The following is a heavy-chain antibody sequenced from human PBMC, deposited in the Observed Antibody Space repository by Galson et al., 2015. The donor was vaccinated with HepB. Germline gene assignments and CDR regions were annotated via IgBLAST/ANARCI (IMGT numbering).Heavy chain of an antibody. CDR1: GFTFSDYY. V-gene: IGHV3-11*03. J-gene: IGHJ5*02. CDR2: ISSSSSYT. CDR3: ARAGVPAAIVLDWFDP. Sequence: SLRLSCAASGFTFSDYYMSWIRQAPGKGLEWVSYISSSSSYTNYADSVKGRLTISRDNAKNSLYLQMNSLRAEDTAVYYCARAGVPAAIVLDWFDPWGQGTLVTVSS. D-gene: IGHD2-2*02.